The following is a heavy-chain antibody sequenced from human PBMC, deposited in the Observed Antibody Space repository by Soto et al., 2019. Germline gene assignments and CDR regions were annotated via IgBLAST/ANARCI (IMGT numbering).Heavy chain of an antibody. V-gene: IGHV1-18*01. J-gene: IGHJ6*02. Sequence: QVQLVQSGAEVKKPGASVKVSCKASGYTFTSYGISWVRQAPGQGLEWMGWISAYNGNTSYAQKRQGRVTMSTDTSTSTAYMELRSLRSDDTAVYYCARITMVRGEARRGMDVWGQGTTVTVSS. CDR1: GYTFTSYG. CDR3: ARITMVRGEARRGMDV. CDR2: ISAYNGNT. D-gene: IGHD3-10*01.